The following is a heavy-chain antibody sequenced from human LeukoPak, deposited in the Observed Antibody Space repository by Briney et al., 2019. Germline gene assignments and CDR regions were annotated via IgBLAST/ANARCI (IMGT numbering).Heavy chain of an antibody. CDR2: IYISGSGST. V-gene: IGHV4-4*07. Sequence: SETLSLTCTVSGGSISSYYWSWIRQPAGKGLEWIGGIYISGSGSTNYNPSLKSRVTMSVDTSKNQFSLKLSSVTAADTAVYYCARDKRVAVAGTYIYYYYMDVWGNGTTVTISS. CDR1: GGSISSYY. D-gene: IGHD6-19*01. CDR3: ARDKRVAVAGTYIYYYYMDV. J-gene: IGHJ6*03.